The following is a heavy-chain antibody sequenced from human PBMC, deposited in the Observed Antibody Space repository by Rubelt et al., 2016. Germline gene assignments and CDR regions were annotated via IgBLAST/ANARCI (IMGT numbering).Heavy chain of an antibody. CDR3: ARGEGYFHY. J-gene: IGHJ1*01. CDR1: GYTFTSNA. V-gene: IGHV1-3*01. Sequence: VQLVQSGAEVKKPGASVRVSCKASGYTFTSNAIHWVRQAPGQRLEWMGWINAGNGTTKYSQNFQGRVTITRDTTASTAYMELSSLTSEDTAVYYCARGEGYFHYWGQGTLVTVSS. CDR2: INAGNGTT.